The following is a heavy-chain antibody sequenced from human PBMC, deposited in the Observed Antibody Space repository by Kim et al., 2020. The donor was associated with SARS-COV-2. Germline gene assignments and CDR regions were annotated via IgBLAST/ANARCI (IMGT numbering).Heavy chain of an antibody. D-gene: IGHD2-2*01. V-gene: IGHV3-64*02. J-gene: IGHJ4*02. CDR2: ISSNGGST. CDR1: GFTFSSYA. Sequence: GGSLRLSCAASGFTFSSYAMHWVRQAPGKGLEYVSAISSNGGSTYYADSVKGRFTISRDNSKNTLYLQMGSLRAEDMAVYYCARGGRGYCSSTSCYGGFDYWGQGTLVTVSS. CDR3: ARGGRGYCSSTSCYGGFDY.